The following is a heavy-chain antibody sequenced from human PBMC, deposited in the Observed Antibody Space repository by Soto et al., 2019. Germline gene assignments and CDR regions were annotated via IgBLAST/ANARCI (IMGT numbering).Heavy chain of an antibody. V-gene: IGHV7-4-1*01. Sequence: ASVKVSCQASGYTFTSYAMNWVRQAPGQGLEWMGWINTNTGNPTYAQGFTGRFVFSLDTSVSTAYLQICSLKAEDTAVYYCAREAAFDFWSGYLGAPYYYYYYGMDVWGQGTTVTVSS. CDR2: INTNTGNP. D-gene: IGHD3-3*01. J-gene: IGHJ6*02. CDR1: GYTFTSYA. CDR3: AREAAFDFWSGYLGAPYYYYYYGMDV.